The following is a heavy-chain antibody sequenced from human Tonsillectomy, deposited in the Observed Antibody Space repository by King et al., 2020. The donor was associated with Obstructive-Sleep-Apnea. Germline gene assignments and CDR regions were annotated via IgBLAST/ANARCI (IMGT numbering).Heavy chain of an antibody. V-gene: IGHV3-15*01. J-gene: IGHJ4*02. CDR2: IKSKTNGGTT. CDR3: STEDD. Sequence: VQLVESGGGLVKPGGSLRLSCAASGFTFSNAWMSWVRQAPGKGLEWVGRIKSKTNGGTTDYAAPVKGRFAISRDDSKNTLYMQMNSLKIEDAAIYYCSTEDDWGQGTLVTVSS. CDR1: GFTFSNAW.